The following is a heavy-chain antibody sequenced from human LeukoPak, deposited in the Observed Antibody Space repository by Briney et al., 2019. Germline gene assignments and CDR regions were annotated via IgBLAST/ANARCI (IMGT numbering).Heavy chain of an antibody. J-gene: IGHJ5*02. CDR1: GYTFINYY. D-gene: IGHD4-11*01. Sequence: ASVKVSCKASGYTFINYYIYWVRQAPGQGLEWMGIINPSAGSTTYAQNFQGRVTMTRDTSTNTVYMELSSLRSEDTAVYYCARQRDSNWFDPWGQGTLVTVSS. CDR2: INPSAGST. CDR3: ARQRDSNWFDP. V-gene: IGHV1-46*01.